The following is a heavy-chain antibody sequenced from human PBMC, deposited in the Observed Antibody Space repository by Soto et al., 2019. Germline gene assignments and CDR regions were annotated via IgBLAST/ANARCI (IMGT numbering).Heavy chain of an antibody. CDR2: ISFGGGST. V-gene: IGHV3-23*01. D-gene: IGHD6-19*01. CDR3: ATDSFRSGIAVAGNY. J-gene: IGHJ4*02. CDR1: GFTFGSYA. Sequence: EVQLLESGGGLVQPGGSLRLSCAASGFTFGSYAMTWVRQAPGKGLEWVSAISFGGGSTYYADSVKGRFTISRDNSKNPRFLQMTSLRAEDTAIYYCATDSFRSGIAVAGNYWGQGTLVTVSS.